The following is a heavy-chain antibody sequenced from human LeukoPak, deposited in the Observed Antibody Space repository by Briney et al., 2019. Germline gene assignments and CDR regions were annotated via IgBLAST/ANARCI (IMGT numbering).Heavy chain of an antibody. CDR1: GGSISSSSYY. V-gene: IGHV4-61*05. Sequence: KPSETLSLTCTVSGGSISSSSYYWGWIRQPPGKGLEWIGYIYYSGSTNYNPSLKSRVTISVDTSKNQFSLKLSSVTAADTAVYYCARSGSYYYYYMDVWGKGTTVTVSS. CDR3: ARSGSYYYYYMDV. J-gene: IGHJ6*03. D-gene: IGHD2-15*01. CDR2: IYYSGST.